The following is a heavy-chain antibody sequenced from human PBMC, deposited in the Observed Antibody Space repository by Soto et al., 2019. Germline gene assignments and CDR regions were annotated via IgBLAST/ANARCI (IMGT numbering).Heavy chain of an antibody. CDR2: ISGSSSSI. CDR1: GFTFSSYA. D-gene: IGHD5-18*01. CDR3: AREPHTAMDYHAYDL. J-gene: IGHJ3*01. V-gene: IGHV3-21*01. Sequence: PEGSLRLSCSAAGFTFSSYAMTWVRQAPGKGLEWVSSISGSSSSICYADSVKGRFTISRDNSKNTLYLQMNSLRAEDTAVYYCAREPHTAMDYHAYDLSGQGTMVTV.